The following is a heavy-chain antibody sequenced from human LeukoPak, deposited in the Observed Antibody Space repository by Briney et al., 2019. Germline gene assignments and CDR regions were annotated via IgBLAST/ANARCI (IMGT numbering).Heavy chain of an antibody. CDR3: AKARIDDSSGYYGY. CDR2: INSDGSST. Sequence: GGSLRLSCAASGFTFSSYWMHWVRQAPGKGLVWVSRINSDGSSTSYADSVKGRFTISRDNSKNTLYLQMNSLRAEDTAVYYCAKARIDDSSGYYGYWGQGTLVTVSS. D-gene: IGHD3-22*01. J-gene: IGHJ4*02. CDR1: GFTFSSYW. V-gene: IGHV3-74*01.